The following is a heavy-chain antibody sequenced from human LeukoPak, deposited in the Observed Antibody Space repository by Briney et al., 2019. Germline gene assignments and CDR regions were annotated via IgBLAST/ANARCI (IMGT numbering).Heavy chain of an antibody. CDR3: VRDLGGRSGH. J-gene: IGHJ4*02. CDR2: INEDGSTT. CDR1: GFTFSNYA. Sequence: GGSLRLSCAASGFTFSNYAMSWVRQAPGKGLEWVSRINEDGSTTNYADSVKGRSTIFRDNAKNTLYLQMNSLRAEDTAVYYCVRDLGGRSGHWGQGTLVTVSS. D-gene: IGHD1-26*01. V-gene: IGHV3-74*01.